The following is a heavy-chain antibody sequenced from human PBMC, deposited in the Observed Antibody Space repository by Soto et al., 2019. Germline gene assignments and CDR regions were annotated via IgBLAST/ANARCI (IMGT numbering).Heavy chain of an antibody. CDR2: IYSGGST. Sequence: EVQLVESGGGLVQPGGSLRLSCAASGFTVSSNYMSWVRQAPGKGLEWVSVIYSGGSTYYADSVKGRFTISRDNSKNTLYLQMNSLRAEDTAVYYCARAQILDGQNWGGNDYWGQGTLVTVSS. D-gene: IGHD3-16*01. J-gene: IGHJ4*02. CDR1: GFTVSSNY. V-gene: IGHV3-66*01. CDR3: ARAQILDGQNWGGNDY.